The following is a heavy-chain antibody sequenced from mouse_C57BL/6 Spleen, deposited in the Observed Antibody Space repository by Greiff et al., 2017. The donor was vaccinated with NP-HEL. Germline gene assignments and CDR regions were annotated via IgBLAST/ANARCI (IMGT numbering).Heavy chain of an antibody. Sequence: QVQLQQSGAELVKPGASVKISFKASGYAFSSYWMNWVKQRPGKGLEWIGQIYPGDGDTNYNGKFKGKATLTADKSSSTAYMQLSSLTSEDSAVYVGARRYYGSSLWYFDVWGTGTTVTVSS. J-gene: IGHJ1*03. D-gene: IGHD1-1*01. CDR3: ARRYYGSSLWYFDV. CDR1: GYAFSSYW. CDR2: IYPGDGDT. V-gene: IGHV1-80*01.